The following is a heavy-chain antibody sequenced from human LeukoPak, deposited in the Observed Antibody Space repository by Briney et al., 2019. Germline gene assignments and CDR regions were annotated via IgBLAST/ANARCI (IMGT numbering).Heavy chain of an antibody. CDR3: MAVAGTRDYKYYMDV. V-gene: IGHV3-33*08. Sequence: GSLRLSCAASGFTFNSYGMHWVRQAPGKGLEWVAVKWYGGNNEYYGDSVKGRFTISSDTSKTTLYLQMNSLRPEDTAVYYFMAVAGTRDYKYYMDVWGKGTTVTVSS. D-gene: IGHD6-19*01. CDR2: KWYGGNNE. J-gene: IGHJ6*03. CDR1: GFTFNSYG.